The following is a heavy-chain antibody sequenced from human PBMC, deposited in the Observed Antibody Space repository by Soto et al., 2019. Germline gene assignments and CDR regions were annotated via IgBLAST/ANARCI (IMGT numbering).Heavy chain of an antibody. V-gene: IGHV4-31*03. CDR2: IYYTGSA. J-gene: IGHJ4*02. CDR1: GGSISSGGYY. CDR3: ARSIVGGNSRQGLGY. D-gene: IGHD1-26*01. Sequence: QVQLQESGPGLVKPSQTLSLTCTVSGGSISSGGYYWSWIRQHPGKGLEWIGYIYYTGSAFYNPSLNCRLSITVDTSKNQFSLRLSSVTAADTAVYYCARSIVGGNSRQGLGYWGQGTLVTVPS.